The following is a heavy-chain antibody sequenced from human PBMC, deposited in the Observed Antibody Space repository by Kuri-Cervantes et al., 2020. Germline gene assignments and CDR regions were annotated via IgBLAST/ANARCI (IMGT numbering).Heavy chain of an antibody. CDR3: AKDRSRIVVGWFDP. D-gene: IGHD2-2*01. CDR2: LSSDGKTQ. CDR1: GFTFSRYW. V-gene: IGHV3-30*09. J-gene: IGHJ5*02. Sequence: GESQKISCAASGFTFSRYWMTWVRQAPGKGLEWVALLSSDGKTQYYADSVKGRFAVSRDNSKNTLYLQMNSLRAEDTAVYYCAKDRSRIVVGWFDPWGQGTLVTVSS.